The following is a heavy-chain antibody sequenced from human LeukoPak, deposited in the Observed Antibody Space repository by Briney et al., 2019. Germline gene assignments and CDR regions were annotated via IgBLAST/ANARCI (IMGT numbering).Heavy chain of an antibody. CDR3: AKDRRSSGWNAAPGY. J-gene: IGHJ4*02. Sequence: GGSLRLSCAAAGFTFSSYGMHWVRQAPGKGLEWVAFIRYDGSKQYYADSVKGRFTISRDNSKNTLFLQMNSLRGEDTAVYYCAKDRRSSGWNAAPGYWGQGTLVTVSS. CDR2: IRYDGSKQ. CDR1: GFTFSSYG. V-gene: IGHV3-30*02. D-gene: IGHD6-19*01.